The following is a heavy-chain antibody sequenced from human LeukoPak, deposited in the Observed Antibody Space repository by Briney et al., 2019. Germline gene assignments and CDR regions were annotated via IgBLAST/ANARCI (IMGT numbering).Heavy chain of an antibody. CDR1: GYSFTSYW. V-gene: IGHV5-51*01. CDR2: IYPGDSDT. Sequence: GESLKISCKGSGYSFTSYWIGWVRQMPGKGLEWMGIIYPGDSDTRYSPSFQGQVTISADKSISTAYLQWSSLKASDTAMYYCATRFVVPAASDDAFDIWGQGTMVTVSS. CDR3: ATRFVVPAASDDAFDI. D-gene: IGHD2-2*01. J-gene: IGHJ3*02.